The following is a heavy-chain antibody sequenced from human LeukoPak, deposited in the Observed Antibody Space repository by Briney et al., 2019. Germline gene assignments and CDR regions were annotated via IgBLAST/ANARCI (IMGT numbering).Heavy chain of an antibody. V-gene: IGHV4-59*10. CDR2: IYTSGST. CDR3: ASFHRSGTDY. D-gene: IGHD3-3*01. CDR1: GGSFSGYY. Sequence: SETLSLTCAVYGGSFSGYYWSWIRQPAGKGLEWIGRIYTSGSTNYNPSLKSRVTISVDTSKNQFSLKLSSVTAADTAVYYCASFHRSGTDYWGQGTLVTVSS. J-gene: IGHJ4*02.